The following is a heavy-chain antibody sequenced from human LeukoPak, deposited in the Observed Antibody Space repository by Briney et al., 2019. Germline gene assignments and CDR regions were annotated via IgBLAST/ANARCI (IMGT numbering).Heavy chain of an antibody. J-gene: IGHJ4*02. D-gene: IGHD4-11*01. V-gene: IGHV5-51*01. CDR3: ARHTDYTNPFDY. CDR2: IYPGDSDT. CDR1: GYSFTSHW. Sequence: GESLKISCKGSGYSFTSHWIGWVRQMPGKGLEWMGIIYPGDSDTRYSPSFQGQVTISADKSISTAYLQWRSLKASDTAIYYCARHTDYTNPFDYWGQGTLVTVSS.